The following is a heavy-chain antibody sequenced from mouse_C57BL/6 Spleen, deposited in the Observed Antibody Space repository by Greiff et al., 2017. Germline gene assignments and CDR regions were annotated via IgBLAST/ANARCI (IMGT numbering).Heavy chain of an antibody. Sequence: VQLQQSGPELVKPGASVKMSCKASGYTFTDYNMHWVKQSPGKSLEWIGYINPNNGGTSYNQKFKGKATLTVNKSSSTAYMELRSLTSEDSAVYYCARDHYYGSSYPRYWGQGTTLTVSS. D-gene: IGHD1-1*01. CDR1: GYTFTDYN. CDR3: ARDHYYGSSYPRY. V-gene: IGHV1-22*01. CDR2: INPNNGGT. J-gene: IGHJ2*01.